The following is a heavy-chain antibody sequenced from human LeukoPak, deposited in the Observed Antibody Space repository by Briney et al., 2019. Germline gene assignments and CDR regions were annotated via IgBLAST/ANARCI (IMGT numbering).Heavy chain of an antibody. Sequence: GGSLRLSCAASGFTFSSYWMYWVRQAPGKGLVWVSRINSDGSSTSYADSVKGRFTISRDNAKNTLYLQMNSLRAEDTAVYYYARVRLVTGYYCDYWGQGTLVTVSS. CDR3: ARVRLVTGYYCDY. D-gene: IGHD3-9*01. J-gene: IGHJ4*02. CDR1: GFTFSSYW. V-gene: IGHV3-74*01. CDR2: INSDGSST.